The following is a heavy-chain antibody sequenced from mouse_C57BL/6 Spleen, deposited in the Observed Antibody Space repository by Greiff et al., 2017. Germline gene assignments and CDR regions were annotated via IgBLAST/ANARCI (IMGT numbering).Heavy chain of an antibody. D-gene: IGHD2-3*01. V-gene: IGHV3-6*01. CDR2: ISYDGSN. Sequence: EVQLQESGPGLVKPSQSLSLTCSVTGYSITSGYYWNWIRQFPENKLEWMGYISYDGSNNYNPSLKNRISITRDTSKNQFFLKLNSVTTEDTATYYCARNDGYYNYFDYWGQGTTLTVSS. J-gene: IGHJ2*01. CDR3: ARNDGYYNYFDY. CDR1: GYSITSGYY.